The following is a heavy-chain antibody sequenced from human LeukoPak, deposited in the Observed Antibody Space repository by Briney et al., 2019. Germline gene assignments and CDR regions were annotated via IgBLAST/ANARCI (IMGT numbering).Heavy chain of an antibody. J-gene: IGHJ6*03. CDR1: GFTFSSYA. D-gene: IGHD4-17*01. CDR2: ISSNGGST. CDR3: ARGPSTVKNYYYYYMDV. Sequence: GGSLRLSCAASGFTFSSYAVHWVRQAPGKGLEYVSAISSNGGSTYYANSVKGRFTISRDNSKNTLYLQMGSLRAEDMAVYYCARGPSTVKNYYYYYMDVWGKGTTVTVSS. V-gene: IGHV3-64*01.